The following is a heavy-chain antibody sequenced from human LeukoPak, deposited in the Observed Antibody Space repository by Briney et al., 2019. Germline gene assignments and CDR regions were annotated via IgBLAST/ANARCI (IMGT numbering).Heavy chain of an antibody. CDR1: GYTFTSYY. J-gene: IGHJ5*02. CDR2: INPSGGST. CDR3: ARGYCSSTSCSQRPNWFDP. V-gene: IGHV1-46*03. D-gene: IGHD2-2*01. Sequence: ASVKVSCKASGYTFTSYYMHWVRQAPGQGLEWMGIINPSGGSTSYAQKFQGRVTMTRDTSTSTDYMELSSLRSEDTAVYYCARGYCSSTSCSQRPNWFDPWGQGTLVTVSS.